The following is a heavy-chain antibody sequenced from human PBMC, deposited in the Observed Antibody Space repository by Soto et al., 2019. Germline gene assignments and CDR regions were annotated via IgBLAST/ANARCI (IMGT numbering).Heavy chain of an antibody. CDR3: ARAIVVVVTANPYFDY. CDR1: GGSFSGYY. Sequence: SETLSLTCAVYGGSFSGYYWSWIRKPPGKGLEWIGEINHSGSTNYNPSLKSRVTKSVDTSKNQFSLKLSSVTAADTAVYYCARAIVVVVTANPYFDYWGQGTLVTVSS. D-gene: IGHD2-21*02. V-gene: IGHV4-34*01. CDR2: INHSGST. J-gene: IGHJ4*02.